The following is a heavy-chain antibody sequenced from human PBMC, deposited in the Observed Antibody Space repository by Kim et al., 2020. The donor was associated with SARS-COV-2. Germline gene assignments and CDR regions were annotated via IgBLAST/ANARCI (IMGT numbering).Heavy chain of an antibody. J-gene: IGHJ6*02. V-gene: IGHV3-23*01. Sequence: GGSLRLSCAASGFTFGNYVINWVRQAPGKGLEWVSSISASGDKTFYADSVKGRFTISRDNSKSTVSLQMNSLRAADTAVYFCAKVGYPPTLGWLLAYNYGLDVWGHGTAVIVSS. CDR2: ISASGDKT. CDR3: AKVGYPPTLGWLLAYNYGLDV. D-gene: IGHD3-9*01. CDR1: GFTFGNYV.